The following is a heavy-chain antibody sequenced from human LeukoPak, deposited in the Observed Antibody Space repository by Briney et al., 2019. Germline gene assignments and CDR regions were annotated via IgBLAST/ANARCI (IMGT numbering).Heavy chain of an antibody. CDR1: GASIGTSSYF. Sequence: SETLSLTCSVSGASIGTSSYFWGWIRQPPGKGLEWIGSIFYSGSTSYNPSLESRATITLHTTNNQFSLELTSVPAADTARYCCAIVRTIVVPDHFDSWGQGTLVTVSS. J-gene: IGHJ4*02. CDR3: AIVRTIVVPDHFDS. V-gene: IGHV4-39*07. D-gene: IGHD4/OR15-4a*01. CDR2: IFYSGST.